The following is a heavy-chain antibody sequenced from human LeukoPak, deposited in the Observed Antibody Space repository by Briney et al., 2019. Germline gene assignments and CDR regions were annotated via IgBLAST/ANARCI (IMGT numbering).Heavy chain of an antibody. CDR3: ARGPMRGWFDP. CDR1: GGTFSSYA. Sequence: SVKVSCKASGGTFSSYAIIWVRQAPGQGLEWMGRIIPILGIANYAQKFQGRVTITADKSTSTAYMELSSLRSEDTAVYYCARGPMRGWFDPWGQGTLVTVSS. CDR2: IIPILGIA. V-gene: IGHV1-69*04. J-gene: IGHJ5*02.